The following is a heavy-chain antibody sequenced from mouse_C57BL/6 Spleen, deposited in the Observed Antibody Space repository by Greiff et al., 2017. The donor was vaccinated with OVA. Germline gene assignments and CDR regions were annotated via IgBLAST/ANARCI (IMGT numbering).Heavy chain of an antibody. CDR2: IWSAGST. V-gene: IGHV2-6-1*01. D-gene: IGHD1-1*01. CDR1: GFSLTSYG. CDR3: ARHYDGSSYWYYEV. Sequence: VQLQQSGPGLVAPSQSLSITCTVSGFSLTSYGVHWVRQPPGQGLEWLVVIWSAGSTTYNSALKSRLSIRKDNSKSQVFVKMNSLQTDDTAMYFCARHYDGSSYWYYEVWGTGTTVSVST. J-gene: IGHJ1*03.